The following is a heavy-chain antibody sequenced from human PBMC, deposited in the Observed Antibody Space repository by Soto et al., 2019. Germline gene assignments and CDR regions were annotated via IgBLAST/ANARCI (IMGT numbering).Heavy chain of an antibody. Sequence: PGGSLSLSRPASGFTISSYAMYWDRKAPGKGLEWVSGSNSDGSSTSYADSVKGRFTISRDNAKNTLYLQMNSLRAEDTAVYYCARDHAWFGELLFTYYYYGMDVWGQGTTVTVSS. V-gene: IGHV3-74*01. J-gene: IGHJ6*02. CDR1: GFTISSYA. CDR2: SNSDGSST. CDR3: ARDHAWFGELLFTYYYYGMDV. D-gene: IGHD3-10*01.